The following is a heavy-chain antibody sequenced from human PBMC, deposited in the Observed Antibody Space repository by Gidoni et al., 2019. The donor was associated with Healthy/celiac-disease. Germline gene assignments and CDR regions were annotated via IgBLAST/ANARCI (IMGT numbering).Heavy chain of an antibody. CDR1: GGSISTYY. V-gene: IGHV4-4*07. CDR2: IYTSGST. D-gene: IGHD2-15*01. CDR3: ARDEVAATDYYYYYYGMDV. J-gene: IGHJ6*02. Sequence: QVQLQESGPGLVQPSETPSLTCTDSGGSISTYYWTWIRQPAGKGLEWIGRIYTSGSTNYIPPLKSRVTMSVDTSKNQFSLKLSSVTAADTAVYYCARDEVAATDYYYYYYGMDVWGQGTTVTVSS.